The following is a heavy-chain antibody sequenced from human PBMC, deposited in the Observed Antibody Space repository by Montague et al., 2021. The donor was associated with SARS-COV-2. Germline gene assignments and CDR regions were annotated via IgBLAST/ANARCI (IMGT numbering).Heavy chain of an antibody. J-gene: IGHJ6*02. V-gene: IGHV1-8*01. Sequence: SVKVSCKASGYTFTSYDINWVRQATGQGLEWMGWMNPNSGNTGYAQKFQGRVTMTRNTSISTAYMELSSLRSEDTAVYYCARGGSKTMIVVVIPFRYYGMDVWGQGTTVTVSS. CDR1: GYTFTSYD. CDR3: ARGGSKTMIVVVIPFRYYGMDV. CDR2: MNPNSGNT. D-gene: IGHD3-22*01.